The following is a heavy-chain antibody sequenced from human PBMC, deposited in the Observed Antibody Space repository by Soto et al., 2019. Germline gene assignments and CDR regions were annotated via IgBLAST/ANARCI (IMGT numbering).Heavy chain of an antibody. J-gene: IGHJ5*02. D-gene: IGHD3-3*01. V-gene: IGHV1-18*01. CDR1: GYTFINYG. CDR2: ISAYNGNT. Sequence: QVQLVQSGADVKKPGASVKVSCKASGYTFINYGISWVRQAPGQGLEWMGWISAYNGNTNYAQKLQGRVTMTTDTSTSTAYMELRSLRSDDTAVYYCARDVRATYDFWSVDWFDPWGQGTLVTVSS. CDR3: ARDVRATYDFWSVDWFDP.